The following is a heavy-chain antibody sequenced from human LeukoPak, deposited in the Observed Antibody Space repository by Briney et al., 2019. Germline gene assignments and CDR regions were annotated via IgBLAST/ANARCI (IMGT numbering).Heavy chain of an antibody. D-gene: IGHD3-16*01. CDR2: IIPIFGTA. CDR3: ARGRNYLYAFDI. Sequence: SVKVSCKASGGAFSSYAISWVRQAPGQGLEWMGGIIPIFGTANYAQKFQGRVTITADESTSTAYMELSSLRSEDTAVYYCARGRNYLYAFDIWGQGTMVTVSS. CDR1: GGAFSSYA. V-gene: IGHV1-69*13. J-gene: IGHJ3*02.